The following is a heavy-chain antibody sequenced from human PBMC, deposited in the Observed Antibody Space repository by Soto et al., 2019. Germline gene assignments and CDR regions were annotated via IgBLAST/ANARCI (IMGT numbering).Heavy chain of an antibody. Sequence: QVQLQESGPGLVKPSQTLSLTCTVSGGSISSGGYYWSWIRQHAGKGLEWIGYIYYSGSTYYNPSLKSRVTISVDTSKNQFSLKLSSVTAADTAVYYCQSYGSGSYRFDYWGQGTLVTVSS. J-gene: IGHJ4*02. V-gene: IGHV4-31*03. D-gene: IGHD3-10*01. CDR3: QSYGSGSYRFDY. CDR2: IYYSGST. CDR1: GGSISSGGYY.